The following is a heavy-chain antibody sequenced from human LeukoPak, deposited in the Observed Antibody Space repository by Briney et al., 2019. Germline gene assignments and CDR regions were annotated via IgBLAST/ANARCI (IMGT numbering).Heavy chain of an antibody. CDR1: GGSISSYY. CDR3: ARDYGDWRVFDY. Sequence: SETLSLTCTVSGGSISSYYWSWIRQPPGKGLEWIGYIYYSGSTNYNPSLKSRVTISVDTSKNQFSLKLSSVTAADTAVYYCARDYGDWRVFDYWGQGTLVTVSS. J-gene: IGHJ4*02. CDR2: IYYSGST. D-gene: IGHD4-17*01. V-gene: IGHV4-59*12.